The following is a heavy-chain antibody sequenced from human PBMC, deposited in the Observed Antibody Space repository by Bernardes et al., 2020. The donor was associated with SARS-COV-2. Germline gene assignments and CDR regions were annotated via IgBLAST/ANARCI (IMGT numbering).Heavy chain of an antibody. D-gene: IGHD3-16*01. Sequence: GGSLRLSCAASGFTVSSNYMSWVRQAPGKGLEWVSVIYGGGTTYYADSVKGRFTISRDNSKNTLYLQMNSLRAEDTAIYYCARDPLGLNAFDIWGQGTMVTVSS. J-gene: IGHJ3*02. CDR3: ARDPLGLNAFDI. CDR2: IYGGGTT. CDR1: GFTVSSNY. V-gene: IGHV3-53*01.